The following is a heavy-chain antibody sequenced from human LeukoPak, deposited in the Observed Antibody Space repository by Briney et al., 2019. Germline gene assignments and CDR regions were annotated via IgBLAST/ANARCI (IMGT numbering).Heavy chain of an antibody. V-gene: IGHV4-34*01. J-gene: IGHJ4*02. D-gene: IGHD6-19*01. CDR2: INHSGST. Sequence: SETLSLTCAVYGGSFSGYYWSWIRQPPGKGLEWIGEINHSGSTNYNPSLKSRVTISVDTSKNQFSLKLSSVTAADTAVYYCARRRIAVARGWFDYWGQGTLVTVSP. CDR3: ARRRIAVARGWFDY. CDR1: GGSFSGYY.